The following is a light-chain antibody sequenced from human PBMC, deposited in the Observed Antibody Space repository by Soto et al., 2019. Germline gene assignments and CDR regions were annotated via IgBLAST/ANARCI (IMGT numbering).Light chain of an antibody. CDR1: ASDVGASDY. J-gene: IGLJ2*01. CDR2: HVT. CDR3: CSFAGTYIWL. Sequence: QSALTQPRSVSGSPGQSVTFSCTGTASDVGASDYVSWYQQHPGKAPQLLIYHVTKRAAGVADRFSASKSGNTASLSISGLRADDEADYYCCSFAGTYIWLFGGGTKLTVL. V-gene: IGLV2-11*01.